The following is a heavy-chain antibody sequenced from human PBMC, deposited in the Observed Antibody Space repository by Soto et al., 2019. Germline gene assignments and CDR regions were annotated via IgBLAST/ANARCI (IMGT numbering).Heavy chain of an antibody. Sequence: PGGSLRLSCAASGFTFSSYEMNWVRQAPGKGLEWVSYISSSGSTIYYADSVKGRFTISRDNAKNSLYLQMNSLRAEDTAVYYCARGTANPPRYYDFWSGYRNWFDPWGQGTLVTVSS. V-gene: IGHV3-48*03. CDR2: ISSSGSTI. J-gene: IGHJ5*02. CDR3: ARGTANPPRYYDFWSGYRNWFDP. D-gene: IGHD3-3*01. CDR1: GFTFSSYE.